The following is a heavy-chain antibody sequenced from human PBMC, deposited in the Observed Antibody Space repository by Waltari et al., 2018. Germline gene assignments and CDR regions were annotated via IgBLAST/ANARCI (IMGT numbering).Heavy chain of an antibody. CDR1: GFTFDDYA. V-gene: IGHV3-9*01. D-gene: IGHD1-26*01. CDR2: ISCNSVSI. Sequence: EVQLVESGGGLVQPGRSLRLSCAASGFTFDDYAMHWVRQAPGKGLEGVSGISCNSVSIGYADSVKGRFTISRDNAKNSLYLQMNSLRAEDTALYYCAKGSGSYSHFDYWGQGTLVTVSS. J-gene: IGHJ4*02. CDR3: AKGSGSYSHFDY.